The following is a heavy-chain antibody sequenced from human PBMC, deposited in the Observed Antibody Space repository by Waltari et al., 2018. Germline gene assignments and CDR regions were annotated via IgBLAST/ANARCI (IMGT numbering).Heavy chain of an antibody. D-gene: IGHD6-19*01. CDR2: ISSSSSNR. V-gene: IGHV3-48*01. Sequence: EVQLVESGGGLVQPGGSLRLSCAASGFTFSSYSMNWVRQAPGKGLEWVSYISSSSSNRDHAESAKGRFTISRDNAKNSLYLQMTSLRAEDTAVYYCARDWLTYSSGLTAAWGQGTLVTVSS. J-gene: IGHJ4*02. CDR3: ARDWLTYSSGLTAA. CDR1: GFTFSSYS.